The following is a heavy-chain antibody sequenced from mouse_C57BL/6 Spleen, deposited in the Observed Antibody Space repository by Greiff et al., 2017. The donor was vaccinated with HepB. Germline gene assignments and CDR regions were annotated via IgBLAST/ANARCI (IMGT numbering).Heavy chain of an antibody. Sequence: QVQLQQPGAELVKPGASVKLSCKASGYTFTSYWMQWVKQRPGQGLEWIGEIDPSDSYTNYNQKFKGKATLTVDTSSSTAYMQLSSLTSEDSAVYYCERRTEDYFDYWGQGTTLTVSS. J-gene: IGHJ2*01. CDR3: ERRTEDYFDY. CDR2: IDPSDSYT. CDR1: GYTFTSYW. V-gene: IGHV1-50*01.